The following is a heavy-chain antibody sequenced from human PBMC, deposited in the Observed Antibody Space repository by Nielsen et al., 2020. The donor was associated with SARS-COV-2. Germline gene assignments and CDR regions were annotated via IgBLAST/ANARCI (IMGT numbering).Heavy chain of an antibody. Sequence: SETLSLTCAVYGGSFSGYCWSWIRQPPGKGLEWIGGIDHSGTATLNPSLTGRVTVSVNPSKNQFSLKMTSMTAADTAVYFCARAPDVDVLTGDYPDGFDVWGQGTGVTVSS. CDR1: GGSFSGYC. J-gene: IGHJ3*01. D-gene: IGHD3-9*01. CDR3: ARAPDVDVLTGDYPDGFDV. V-gene: IGHV4-34*01. CDR2: IDHSGTA.